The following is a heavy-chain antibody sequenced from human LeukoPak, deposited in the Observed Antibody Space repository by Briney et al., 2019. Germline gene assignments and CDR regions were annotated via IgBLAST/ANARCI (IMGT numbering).Heavy chain of an antibody. Sequence: SETLSLTCTVSGGSISSYYWGWIRQPPGKGLEWIGSIHYSGSAYYNPSLKSRVTISVDTSKNQFSLKLSSVTAADTAVYYCARQISTVTTSYFDYWGQGTLVTVSS. CDR2: IHYSGSA. D-gene: IGHD4-17*01. CDR3: ARQISTVTTSYFDY. CDR1: GGSISSYY. J-gene: IGHJ4*02. V-gene: IGHV4-39*01.